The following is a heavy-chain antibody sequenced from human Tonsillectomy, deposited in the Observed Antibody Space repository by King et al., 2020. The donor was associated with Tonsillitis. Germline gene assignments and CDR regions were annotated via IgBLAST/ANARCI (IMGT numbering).Heavy chain of an antibody. J-gene: IGHJ4*02. CDR2: ISPNSVNT. Sequence: QLVQSGAEVKKPGASVKVSCKASGYTFFSYGVTWGRQAPGQGLEWLGWISPNSVNTNYAQQLQGRVTMTADTSTSTVYMELTSLRSDDTAVYYCAREGSGYRPAYFDYWGQGTLVTVSS. CDR1: GYTFFSYG. CDR3: AREGSGYRPAYFDY. V-gene: IGHV1-18*01. D-gene: IGHD3-3*01.